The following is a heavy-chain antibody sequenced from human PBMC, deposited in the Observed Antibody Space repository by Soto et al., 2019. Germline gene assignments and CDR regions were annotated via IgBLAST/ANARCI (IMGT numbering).Heavy chain of an antibody. V-gene: IGHV1-69*13. CDR3: ATSEGRXXYSFDY. CDR1: GVTFNRQD. J-gene: IGHJ4*02. CDR2: IIPMFGTP. Sequence: ASVKVSCKASGVTFNRQDMRWVRQAPGQGLEWMGGIIPMFGTPHYAEKFQDRVTITADESTGTAYLELSSLTSEDTAVYYCATSEGRXXYSFDYWGPGTLVTVSS. D-gene: IGHD4-4*01.